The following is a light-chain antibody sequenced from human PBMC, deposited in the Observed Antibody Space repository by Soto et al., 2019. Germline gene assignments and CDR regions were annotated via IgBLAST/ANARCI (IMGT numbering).Light chain of an antibody. CDR1: SSDIGRYDH. J-gene: IGLJ1*01. V-gene: IGLV2-14*01. CDR3: NSHTSGDFRV. CDR2: EVS. Sequence: QSVLTRPACVSVSPGQSITVSCTGSSSDIGRYDHVSWYQHHPGKAPKLLISEVSSRPSGVSTRFSGSKSGYTASLTISGLQAEDEADYYCNSHTSGDFRVFGTGTKVTVL.